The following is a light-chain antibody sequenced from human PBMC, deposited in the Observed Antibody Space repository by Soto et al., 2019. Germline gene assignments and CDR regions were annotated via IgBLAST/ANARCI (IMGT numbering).Light chain of an antibody. Sequence: EIGLTQAPGTLSLSPGERATLSCRASQSIGGSYVAWYQQKPGQAPRLLMYDVSSRAAGIADRFSGSGSGTDFTLTISRLEPEDFAVYYCQQYGGSPLTFGQGTKVEIK. CDR3: QQYGGSPLT. CDR2: DVS. J-gene: IGKJ1*01. V-gene: IGKV3-20*01. CDR1: QSIGGSY.